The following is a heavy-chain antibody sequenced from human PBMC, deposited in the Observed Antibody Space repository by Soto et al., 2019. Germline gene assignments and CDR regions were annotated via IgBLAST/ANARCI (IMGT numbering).Heavy chain of an antibody. CDR1: GFTFSSYA. J-gene: IGHJ4*02. CDR2: ISGSGDYT. D-gene: IGHD1-26*01. V-gene: IGHV3-23*01. CDR3: ARRGSGSYYDY. Sequence: EVQLLESGGGLVQPGESLRLSCAASGFTFSSYAMTWVRQAPGKGLEWVSSISGSGDYTYFADSVKGRFTISRDNSKNTLYLQMNSLRAEDTAVYYCARRGSGSYYDYWGQGTLVTVSS.